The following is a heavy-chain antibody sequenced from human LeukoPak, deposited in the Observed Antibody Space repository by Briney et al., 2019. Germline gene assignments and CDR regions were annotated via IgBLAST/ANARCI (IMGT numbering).Heavy chain of an antibody. V-gene: IGHV3-23*01. CDR2: ISGSGGST. D-gene: IGHD3-22*01. Sequence: PGGSLRLSCAASGFTFNNYAMSWVRQAPGKGPEWLSAISGSGGSTTDADSVKGRFTTSRDNSKSTLYLQMNSLRAEDTAIYYCAKIFHTDGYYLGEYLFDAWGQGTLVTVSS. J-gene: IGHJ5*02. CDR3: AKIFHTDGYYLGEYLFDA. CDR1: GFTFNNYA.